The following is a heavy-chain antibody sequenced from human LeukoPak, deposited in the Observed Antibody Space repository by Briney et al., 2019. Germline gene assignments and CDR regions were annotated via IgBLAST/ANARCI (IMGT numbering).Heavy chain of an antibody. D-gene: IGHD3-10*01. J-gene: IGHJ4*02. CDR3: ARELYGSGSYMDY. V-gene: IGHV3-48*02. CDR1: GFTFSSYS. CDR2: ISSSSSTI. Sequence: GGSLRLSCAASGFTFSSYSMNWVRQAPGKGLEWVSYISSSSSTISYADSVKGRFTISRDNAKNSLYLQMNSLRDDDTAVYYCARELYGSGSYMDYWGQGTLVTVSS.